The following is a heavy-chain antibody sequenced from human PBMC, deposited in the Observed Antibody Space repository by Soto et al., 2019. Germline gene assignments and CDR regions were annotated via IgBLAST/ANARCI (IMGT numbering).Heavy chain of an antibody. CDR1: GFTFSSYA. CDR3: AKDFTHPFDY. J-gene: IGHJ4*02. CDR2: ISGSGNST. Sequence: GGSLRLSCAASGFTFSSYAMSWVRQGPGKGLEWVSAISGSGNSTYYADSVKGRFTISREKYRTTMHLHMNSLRVEDTAVYYCAKDFTHPFDYWGQGTVVTVSS. V-gene: IGHV3-23*01.